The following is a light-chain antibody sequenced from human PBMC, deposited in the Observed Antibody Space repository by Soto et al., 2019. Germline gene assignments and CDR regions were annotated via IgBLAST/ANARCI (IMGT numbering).Light chain of an antibody. CDR3: GTWGSSLSVV. V-gene: IGLV1-51*01. J-gene: IGLJ2*01. CDR1: SSNTGNNY. Sequence: QSVLTQPPSVSAAPGQKVTISCSGSSSNTGNNYVSWYQQLPGTAPKLLIYDNNKRPSGIPDRFSGSKSGTSATLGITGLQTGDEADYYCGTWGSSLSVVFGGGTKVTVL. CDR2: DNN.